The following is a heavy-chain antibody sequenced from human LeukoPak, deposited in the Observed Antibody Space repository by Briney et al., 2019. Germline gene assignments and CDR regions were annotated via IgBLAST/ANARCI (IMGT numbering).Heavy chain of an antibody. V-gene: IGHV4-34*01. CDR3: ARMPNWRSGWYGPTSQFFDY. CDR2: INHSGST. D-gene: IGHD6-19*01. CDR1: GGSFSGYY. Sequence: SETLSLTCAVYGGSFSGYYWSWIRQPPGKGLEWIGEINHSGSTNYNPSLKSRVTISVDTSKNQFSLKLSSVTAADTAVYYCARMPNWRSGWYGPTSQFFDYWGQGTLVTVSS. J-gene: IGHJ4*02.